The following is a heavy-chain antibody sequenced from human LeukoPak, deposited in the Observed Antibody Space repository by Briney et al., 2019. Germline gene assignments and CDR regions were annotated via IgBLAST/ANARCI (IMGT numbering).Heavy chain of an antibody. D-gene: IGHD6-19*01. CDR3: ARGPVAGNRWLDP. V-gene: IGHV4-34*01. Sequence: SETLSLTCAVYGGSFSGYYWSWIRQPPGKGLEWIGEINHSGSTNYNPSLKSRVTISVDTSKNQFSLKLSSVTAADTAVYYCARGPVAGNRWLDPWGQGTLVTVSS. CDR2: INHSGST. CDR1: GGSFSGYY. J-gene: IGHJ5*02.